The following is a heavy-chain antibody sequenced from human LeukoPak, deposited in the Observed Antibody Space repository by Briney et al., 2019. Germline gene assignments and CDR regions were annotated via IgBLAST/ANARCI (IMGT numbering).Heavy chain of an antibody. D-gene: IGHD3-10*01. J-gene: IGHJ4*02. CDR3: ARDHLGDSYSDY. CDR1: GLTFSSYA. Sequence: GGSLRLSCAISGLTFSSYATSWVRQAPGKGLEWVSVISGSGVSTYYGDSVKGRFTISRDNSKNTLHLQMNSLRAEDTAVYYCARDHLGDSYSDYWGQGTLVTVSS. V-gene: IGHV3-23*01. CDR2: ISGSGVST.